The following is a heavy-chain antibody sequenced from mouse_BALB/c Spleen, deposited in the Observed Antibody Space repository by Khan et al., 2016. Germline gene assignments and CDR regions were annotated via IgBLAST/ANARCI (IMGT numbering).Heavy chain of an antibody. CDR2: IHPSDSET. V-gene: IGHV1S82*01. Sequence: QVQLQQPGAELVRPGASVKLSCKASGYSFTTYWMNWVKQSPGQGLEWIGMIHPSDSETRFNQKFKDKATLTVDKSSSTAYMQLSSPTSEDSAVYGCASYVMIASPDYSIDYWGQGTSVTVSS. J-gene: IGHJ4*01. D-gene: IGHD2-13*01. CDR3: ASYVMIASPDYSIDY. CDR1: GYSFTTYW.